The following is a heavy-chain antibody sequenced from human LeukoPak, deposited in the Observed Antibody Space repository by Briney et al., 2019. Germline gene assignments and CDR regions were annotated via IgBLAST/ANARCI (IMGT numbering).Heavy chain of an antibody. V-gene: IGHV3-30*03. CDR1: GFTFSSYG. CDR2: ISYDGSNK. Sequence: GGSLRLSCAASGFTFSSYGMHWVRQAPGKGLEWVAVISYDGSNKYYADSVKGRFTISRDNSKNTLYLQMNSLRAEDTAVYFCARHKVSDYVWGSRSDAFDLWGQGTLVTVSS. D-gene: IGHD3-16*01. CDR3: ARHKVSDYVWGSRSDAFDL. J-gene: IGHJ3*01.